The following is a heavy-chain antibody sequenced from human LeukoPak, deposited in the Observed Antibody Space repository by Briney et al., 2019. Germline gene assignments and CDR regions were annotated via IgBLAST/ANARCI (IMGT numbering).Heavy chain of an antibody. CDR3: AKCLLSGSYYSFDY. J-gene: IGHJ4*02. V-gene: IGHV3-23*01. D-gene: IGHD1-26*01. CDR2: ISGSGGST. CDR1: GFTFSSYG. Sequence: GGSLRLSCAASGFTFSSYGMSWVRQAPGKGLEWVSAISGSGGSTYYADSVKGRFTISRDNSKNTLYLQMNSLRAEDTAVYYCAKCLLSGSYYSFDYWGQGTLVTVSS.